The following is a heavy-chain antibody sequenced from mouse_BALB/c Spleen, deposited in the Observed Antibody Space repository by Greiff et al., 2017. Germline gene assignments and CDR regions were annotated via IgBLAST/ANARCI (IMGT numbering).Heavy chain of an antibody. CDR1: GFTFSSFG. D-gene: IGHD1-1*01. CDR3: ARDGSTPFAY. J-gene: IGHJ3*01. CDR2: ISSGSSTI. Sequence: EVQGVESGGGLVQPGGSRKLSCAASGFTFSSFGMHWVRQAPEKGLEWVAYISSGSSTIYYADTVKGRFTISRDNPKNTLFLQMTSLRSEDTAMYYCARDGSTPFAYWGQGTLVTVSA. V-gene: IGHV5-17*02.